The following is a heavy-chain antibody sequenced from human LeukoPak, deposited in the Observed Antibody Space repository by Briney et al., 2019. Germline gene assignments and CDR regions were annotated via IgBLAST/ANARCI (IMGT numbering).Heavy chain of an antibody. J-gene: IGHJ4*02. CDR3: AKDSRIVLAAAGTDGLDY. CDR1: GYTFTSYG. V-gene: IGHV1-18*01. D-gene: IGHD6-13*01. Sequence: ASVTVSCKASGYTFTSYGNSWLRQAPGQGLEGMGRISAYSVNKNSGKKLHSKVTMTRDTSSSTAYKKLRSLRSDDTAVYYCAKDSRIVLAAAGTDGLDYWGQGTLVTVSS. CDR2: ISAYSVNK.